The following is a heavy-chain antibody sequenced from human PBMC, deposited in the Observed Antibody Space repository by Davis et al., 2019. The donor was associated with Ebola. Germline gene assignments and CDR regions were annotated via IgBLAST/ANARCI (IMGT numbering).Heavy chain of an antibody. V-gene: IGHV1-8*03. CDR1: GYTFTSYD. CDR2: MNPNSGNT. D-gene: IGHD6-13*01. Sequence: ASVKVSCKASGYTFTSYDINWVRQATGQGLEWMGWMNPNSGNTGYAQNFQGRVTITRNTSISTAYMELSSLRSEDTAVYYCARDAAAAKGGVDYWGQGTLVTVSS. CDR3: ARDAAAAKGGVDY. J-gene: IGHJ4*02.